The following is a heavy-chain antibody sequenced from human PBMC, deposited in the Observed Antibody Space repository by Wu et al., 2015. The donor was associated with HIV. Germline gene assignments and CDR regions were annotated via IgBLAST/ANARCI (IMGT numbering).Heavy chain of an antibody. V-gene: IGHV1-69*04. J-gene: IGHJ4*02. CDR1: GDTFKYYA. CDR3: ATERTVAITHFDS. Sequence: QVHLVQSGAEVKKPGSSVKVSCKTSGDTFKYYAMNWVRQAPGQGLEWMGRIFPILGITNYAQIFQGRFTMTADKFTNTAYMELNSLRSDDTAVYYCATERTVAITHFDSWDQGNXGHRLL. CDR2: IFPILGIT. D-gene: IGHD5-12*01.